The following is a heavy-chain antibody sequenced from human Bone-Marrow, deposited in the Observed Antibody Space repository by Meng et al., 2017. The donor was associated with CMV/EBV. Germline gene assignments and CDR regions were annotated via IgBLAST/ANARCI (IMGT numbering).Heavy chain of an antibody. J-gene: IGHJ4*02. CDR1: GGSISSSSYY. Sequence: SETLSLTCTVSGGSISSSSYYWGWIRQPPGKGLEWIGSIYYSGSTYYNPSLKSRVTISVDTSKNQFSLKLSSVTAADTAVYYCATTVAGDYFDYWGQGTLVTVSS. CDR3: ATTVAGDYFDY. D-gene: IGHD6-19*01. V-gene: IGHV4-39*01. CDR2: IYYSGST.